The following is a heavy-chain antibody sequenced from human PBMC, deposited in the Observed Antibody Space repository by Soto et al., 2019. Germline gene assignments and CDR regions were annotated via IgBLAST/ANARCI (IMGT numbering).Heavy chain of an antibody. D-gene: IGHD2-8*01. CDR2: IYYSGST. J-gene: IGHJ6*02. Sequence: SETLSLTCTVSGGSISSSSYYWGWIRQPPGKGLEWIGSIYYSGSTYYNPSLKSRVTISVDTSKNQFSLKLSSVTAADTAVYYCALGGVLERQPRLRYYYYGMDVWGQGTTVTVSS. V-gene: IGHV4-39*01. CDR1: GGSISSSSYY. CDR3: ALGGVLERQPRLRYYYYGMDV.